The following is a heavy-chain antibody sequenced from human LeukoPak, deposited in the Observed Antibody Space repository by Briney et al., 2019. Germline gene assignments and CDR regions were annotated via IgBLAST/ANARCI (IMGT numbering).Heavy chain of an antibody. CDR3: ARDWGMGPSSSWA. J-gene: IGHJ5*02. CDR2: IMPVFSKA. V-gene: IGHV1-69*13. Sequence: EASVKVSCKASGGTFTSYAFSWVRQAPGQGLEWMGGIMPVFSKANYAQKFQGRVTITADESTTTAYMELNSLRSEDTAMYYCARDWGMGPSSSWAWGQGTLVTVSS. CDR1: GGTFTSYA. D-gene: IGHD6-13*01.